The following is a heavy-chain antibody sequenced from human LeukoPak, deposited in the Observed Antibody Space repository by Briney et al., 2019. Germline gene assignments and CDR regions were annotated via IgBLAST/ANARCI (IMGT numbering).Heavy chain of an antibody. CDR2: INSDGSST. J-gene: IGHJ4*02. CDR1: GFTFRSYW. Sequence: PGGSLRLSCAASGFTFRSYWMHWVRQAPGKGLVWVSRINSDGSSTSYADSVKGRFTISGANAKNTLYLQMNSLRAEDTAVYYCARDPYDSSGYWDYFDYWGQGTLVTVSS. V-gene: IGHV3-74*01. CDR3: ARDPYDSSGYWDYFDY. D-gene: IGHD3-22*01.